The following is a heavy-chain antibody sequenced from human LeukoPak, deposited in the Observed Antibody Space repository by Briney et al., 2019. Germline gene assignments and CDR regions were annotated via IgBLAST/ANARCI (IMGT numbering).Heavy chain of an antibody. CDR2: IKSDASST. CDR1: GFTFNRYW. Sequence: GGSLRLSCAASGFTFNRYWMHWVRQAPGKGLVWVSRIKSDASSTNYVDSVKGRFTISRDNAKSSLYLQMNSLRAEDTAVYYCARDRSSYYMDVWGKGTTVTVSS. D-gene: IGHD6-13*01. J-gene: IGHJ6*03. CDR3: ARDRSSYYMDV. V-gene: IGHV3-74*01.